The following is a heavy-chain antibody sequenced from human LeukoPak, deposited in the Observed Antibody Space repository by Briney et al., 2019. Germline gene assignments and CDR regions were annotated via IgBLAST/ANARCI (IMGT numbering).Heavy chain of an antibody. CDR1: GFTFRSFA. CDR2: ISGGGDNI. V-gene: IGHV3-23*01. D-gene: IGHD1-7*01. J-gene: IGHJ5*02. Sequence: GGSLRLSCAASGFTFRSFAMSWVRQAPGKGLERVSAISGGGDNIYYADSVKGRFIISRDNSKNTLYLRMNSLRAEDTAVYYCAKDPIRDDYLNYFDPWGQGTLVTVSS. CDR3: AKDPIRDDYLNYFDP.